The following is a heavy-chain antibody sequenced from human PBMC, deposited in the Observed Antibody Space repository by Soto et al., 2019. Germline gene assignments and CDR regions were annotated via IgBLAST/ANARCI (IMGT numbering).Heavy chain of an antibody. V-gene: IGHV1-2*02. CDR1: GYSFTGYY. CDR3: ARGDYGTGGYPFPYFDY. D-gene: IGHD2-8*02. J-gene: IGHJ4*02. CDR2: INPDSGAT. Sequence: HEHLVQSGAEVKRPGASLKVSCKASGYSFTGYYIHCVRQAPGQGLEWMGWINPDSGATNYAQNSQGRVTLTSDTSISTASMDLTSLTSDDTAVYYCARGDYGTGGYPFPYFDYWGQGTLVIVSS.